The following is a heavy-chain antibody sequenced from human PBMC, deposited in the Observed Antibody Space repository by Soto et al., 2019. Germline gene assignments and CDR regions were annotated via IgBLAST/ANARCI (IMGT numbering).Heavy chain of an antibody. D-gene: IGHD3-10*01. CDR2: TSYDGGKM. Sequence: QVQLVESGGGVVQPGGSLRLSCAASGFTFQNYSMHWVRQAPGKGLEWVAVTSYDGGKMFYADSVQGRFTISRDNSKYTLDLQSNNLRPGDTAVYYCARVESSGTSKYFIDYWGQGTLVTVSS. V-gene: IGHV3-30*03. CDR1: GFTFQNYS. CDR3: ARVESSGTSKYFIDY. J-gene: IGHJ4*02.